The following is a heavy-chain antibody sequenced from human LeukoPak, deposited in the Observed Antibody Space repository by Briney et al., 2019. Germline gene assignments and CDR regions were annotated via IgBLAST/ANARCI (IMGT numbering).Heavy chain of an antibody. V-gene: IGHV4-59*01. J-gene: IGHJ5*02. CDR2: IYYSGST. D-gene: IGHD2-2*01. CDR3: ARGAGIVVVPAARHWFDP. CDR1: GGSISSYY. Sequence: ASETLSLTCTVSGGSISSYYWSWIRQPPGKGLEWIGYIYYSGSTNYNPSLKSRVTISVDTSKNQFSLKLSSVTAADTAVYYCARGAGIVVVPAARHWFDPWGQGTLVTVSS.